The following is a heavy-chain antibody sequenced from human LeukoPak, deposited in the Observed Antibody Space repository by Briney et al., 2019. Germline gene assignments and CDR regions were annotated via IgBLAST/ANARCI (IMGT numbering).Heavy chain of an antibody. CDR1: GFTFSSYA. D-gene: IGHD5-24*01. V-gene: IGHV3-64*02. J-gene: IGHJ6*02. CDR2: TSSNGGST. Sequence: PGGSLRLSCAASGFTFSSYAMHWVRQAPGKGLEYVSATSSNGGSTYYADSVKGRFTISRDNSKNTLYLQMGSLRAEDMAVYYCARGDGLMDVWGQGTTVTVSS. CDR3: ARGDGLMDV.